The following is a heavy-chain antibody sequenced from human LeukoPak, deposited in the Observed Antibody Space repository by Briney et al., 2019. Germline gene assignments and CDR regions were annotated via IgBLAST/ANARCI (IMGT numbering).Heavy chain of an antibody. CDR1: GYSFTSYW. J-gene: IGHJ4*02. V-gene: IGHV5-51*01. Sequence: GESLKISCKGSGYSFTSYWIGWVRQMPGKGLEWMGIIYPGDSDTRYSPSFQGQVTISADKSISTAYLQWSSLKASDTAMYYCARRRDLYSGSYYPFDYWGQGTLVTVSS. CDR3: ARRRDLYSGSYYPFDY. D-gene: IGHD1-26*01. CDR2: IYPGDSDT.